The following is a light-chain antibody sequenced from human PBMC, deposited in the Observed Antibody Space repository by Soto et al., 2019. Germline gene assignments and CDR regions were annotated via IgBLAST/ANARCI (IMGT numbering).Light chain of an antibody. CDR1: QNIYGW. J-gene: IGKJ1*01. CDR2: DAS. CDR3: QQYNSYPSP. Sequence: DIQMTQSPSTLSASVGDRVTITCRATQNIYGWLAWYQQKSGKAPKLLIYDASSLESGVPSRFSGSGFGTEFTVTISSLQPYYFAYCDRQQYNSYPSPCGQ. V-gene: IGKV1-5*01.